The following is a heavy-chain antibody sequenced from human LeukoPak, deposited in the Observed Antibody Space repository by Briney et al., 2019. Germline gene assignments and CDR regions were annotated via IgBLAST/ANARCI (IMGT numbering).Heavy chain of an antibody. V-gene: IGHV4-39*07. J-gene: IGHJ5*02. CDR1: GGSISSSSYY. CDR3: ARSWFDP. CDR2: IYYSGST. Sequence: SETLSLTCTVSGGSISSSSYYWGWIRQPPGKGLEWIGSIYYSGSTYYNPSLKSRVTISIDTSKNQFSLKLTSVTAADTAVYFCARSWFDPWGQEPWSPSPQ.